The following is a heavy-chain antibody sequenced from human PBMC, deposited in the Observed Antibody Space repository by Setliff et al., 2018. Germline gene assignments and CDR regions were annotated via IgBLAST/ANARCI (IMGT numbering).Heavy chain of an antibody. CDR2: IYYSGST. J-gene: IGHJ4*02. V-gene: IGHV4-30-4*08. CDR3: ARESRYYYDNLGTLDY. CDR1: GDSISSGDSY. D-gene: IGHD3-22*01. Sequence: SETLSLTCTVSGDSISSGDSYWSWIRQPPGKGLEWIGYIYYSGSTYYNPSLKSRVTISVDTSKNQFSLKLSSVTAADTAVYYCARESRYYYDNLGTLDYWGQGTLVTVSS.